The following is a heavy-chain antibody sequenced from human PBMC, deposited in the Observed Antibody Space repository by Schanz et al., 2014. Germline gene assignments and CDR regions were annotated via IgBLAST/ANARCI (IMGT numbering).Heavy chain of an antibody. CDR1: GFTFSSYA. CDR2: LSGSGGST. CDR3: ASASGYSDYGTYFDF. J-gene: IGHJ4*02. V-gene: IGHV3-23*01. Sequence: DVQLLESGGGLVQPGGSLRLSCAASGFTFSSYAMSWVRQAPGKGLEWVSALSGSGGSTYYADSVKGRCTISRDNSKTTLYLQMNSLRTEDTAVYDCASASGYSDYGTYFDFWGQGTLVTVSS. D-gene: IGHD5-12*01.